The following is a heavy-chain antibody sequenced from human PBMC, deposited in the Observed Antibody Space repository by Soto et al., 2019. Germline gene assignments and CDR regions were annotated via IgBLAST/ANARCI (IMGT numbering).Heavy chain of an antibody. V-gene: IGHV3-73*01. CDR3: TPMSDSSGYYPFDY. Sequence: GESLKISCAASGFTFSGSAMHWVRQASGKGLEWVGRIRSKANNYATAYAASVKGRFTISRDDSKNTAFLQMNSLKTEDAAVYYCTPMSDSSGYYPFDYWGQGTLVTVS. J-gene: IGHJ4*02. CDR1: GFTFSGSA. D-gene: IGHD3-22*01. CDR2: IRSKANNYAT.